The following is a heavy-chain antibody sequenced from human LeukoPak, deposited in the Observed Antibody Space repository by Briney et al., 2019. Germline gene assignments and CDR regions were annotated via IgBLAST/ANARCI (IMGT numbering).Heavy chain of an antibody. CDR3: TKATQWLAFDY. CDR2: IYNRGTT. Sequence: PSETLSLTCTVSGGSISSHFWSWMRQPPGKGLEWIGNIYNRGTTNYNPSLNSRVTMSVDTSKNQLSLQLTSVTAADTAVYYCTKATQWLAFDYGGRGTLVTVSS. V-gene: IGHV4-59*11. J-gene: IGHJ4*02. D-gene: IGHD6-19*01. CDR1: GGSISSHF.